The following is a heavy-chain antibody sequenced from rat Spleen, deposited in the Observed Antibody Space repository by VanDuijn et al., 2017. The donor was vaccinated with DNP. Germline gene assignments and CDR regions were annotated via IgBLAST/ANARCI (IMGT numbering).Heavy chain of an antibody. J-gene: IGHJ2*01. D-gene: IGHD1-4*01. V-gene: IGHV5-22*01. CDR3: ARHVLPLRVWDY. Sequence: EVQLVESGGGLVQPGRSLTLSCLASGFTFSDYYMAWVRQAPAKGLEWVAYISYDGGRTYNGDSVRGRFTISRDIAKSTLYLQMNSLRSEDMATYYCARHVLPLRVWDYWGQGVMVTVSS. CDR1: GFTFSDYY. CDR2: ISYDGGRT.